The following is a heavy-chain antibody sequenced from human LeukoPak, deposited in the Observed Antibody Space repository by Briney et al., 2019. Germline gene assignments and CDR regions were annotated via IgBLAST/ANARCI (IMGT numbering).Heavy chain of an antibody. CDR3: AIQITMIVVVSYFDY. J-gene: IGHJ4*02. V-gene: IGHV3-11*04. Sequence: GGSLRLSCAASGLTFSDYYMTWIRQAPGKGLEWVSSISGSGTTTYSADSVRGRFTVSRDNAKNSVFLYMNSLRAEDTAVYYCAIQITMIVVVSYFDYWGQGTLVTVSS. CDR2: ISGSGTTT. D-gene: IGHD3-22*01. CDR1: GLTFSDYY.